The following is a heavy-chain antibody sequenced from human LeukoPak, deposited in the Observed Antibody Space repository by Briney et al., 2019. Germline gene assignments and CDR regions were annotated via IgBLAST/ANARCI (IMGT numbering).Heavy chain of an antibody. J-gene: IGHJ3*02. CDR1: GFTFSSNY. Sequence: GGSLXLSXAASGFTFSSNYMSWVRQAPGKGREGVANIKKDGRDKHYVDSVKGGLTISRDNAKNSLYLQMNSLRAEETAGYNCAKDKRGCEQVPFIAFDIWGQATMVTVSS. D-gene: IGHD1-1*01. CDR2: IKKDGRDK. V-gene: IGHV3-7*03. CDR3: AKDKRGCEQVPFIAFDI.